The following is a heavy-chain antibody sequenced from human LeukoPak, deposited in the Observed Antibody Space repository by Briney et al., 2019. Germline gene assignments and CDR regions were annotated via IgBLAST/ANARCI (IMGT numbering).Heavy chain of an antibody. J-gene: IGHJ4*02. Sequence: GGSLRLSCAASGFTFSSCAMSWVRQAPGKGLEWVALVSYDGSTTYYSDSVKGRFTVSRDNSKNTVYLEMNSLRPEDTALYYCARGFSYGSSLHYWGLGTLVTVSS. V-gene: IGHV3-30-3*01. CDR1: GFTFSSCA. D-gene: IGHD5-18*01. CDR3: ARGFSYGSSLHY. CDR2: VSYDGSTT.